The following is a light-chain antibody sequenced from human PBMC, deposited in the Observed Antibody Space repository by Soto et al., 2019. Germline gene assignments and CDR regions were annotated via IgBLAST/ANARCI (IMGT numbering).Light chain of an antibody. V-gene: IGKV3-20*01. Sequence: DIVLTQSPGTLSLSPGERATLSCRASQSISSSYLAWYQQKPGQAPRLLIYGASSRATGIPDRFSGSGSGTDFTLTISRLEPYDFAVYYCQQVRTFGPGTKVDI. CDR3: QQVRT. CDR2: GAS. J-gene: IGKJ3*01. CDR1: QSISSSY.